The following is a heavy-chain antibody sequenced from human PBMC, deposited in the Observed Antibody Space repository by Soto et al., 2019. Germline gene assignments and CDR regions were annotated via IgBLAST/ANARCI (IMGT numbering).Heavy chain of an antibody. CDR3: ARGRYGDY. V-gene: IGHV1-18*01. Sequence: QVHLVQSGAEVKKPGASVKVSCQGSGYAFTTYGITWVRQAPGQGLEWMGWISAHNGNTNYAQKLQGRVTVTRDTSTCTAYMELRSLRYDDTAVYYCARGRYGDYWRQGALVTVSS. CDR2: ISAHNGNT. J-gene: IGHJ4*02. D-gene: IGHD1-1*01. CDR1: GYAFTTYG.